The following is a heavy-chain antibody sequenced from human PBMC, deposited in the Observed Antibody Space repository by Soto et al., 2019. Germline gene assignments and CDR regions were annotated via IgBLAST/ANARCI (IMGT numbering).Heavy chain of an antibody. CDR1: GFTFSSYN. CDR2: ISTSSSYI. J-gene: IGHJ4*02. D-gene: IGHD5-18*01. V-gene: IGHV3-21*01. Sequence: EVQLVESGGGLVKPGGSLRLSCAASGFTFSSYNMNWVRQAPGKGLEWVSSISTSSSYISYADSVKGRFTISRDNAKNSLSLHMNSLRAEDTAVYYCAKPGVDTAMAPFDYWGQGTLVTVSS. CDR3: AKPGVDTAMAPFDY.